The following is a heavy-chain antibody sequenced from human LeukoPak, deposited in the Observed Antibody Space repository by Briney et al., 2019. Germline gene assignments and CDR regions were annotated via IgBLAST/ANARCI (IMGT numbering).Heavy chain of an antibody. J-gene: IGHJ4*02. D-gene: IGHD6-13*01. CDR1: GGTFSSYA. CDR3: ARDREAAAGEFDY. V-gene: IGHV1-69*13. Sequence: SVKVSCKASGGTFSSYAISWVRQAPGQGLEWMGGIIPIFGTANYAQKFQGRVTITADESTSTAYMELSSLRSEDTAVYYCARDREAAAGEFDYWGQGTLVTVSS. CDR2: IIPIFGTA.